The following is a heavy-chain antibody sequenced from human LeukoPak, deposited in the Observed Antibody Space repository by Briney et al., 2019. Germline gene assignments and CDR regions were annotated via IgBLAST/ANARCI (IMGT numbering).Heavy chain of an antibody. V-gene: IGHV4-34*01. CDR1: GGSFSGYY. CDR2: INHSGST. D-gene: IGHD1-1*01. Sequence: PSETLSLTCAVYGGSFSGYYWSWIRQPPGKGLEWIGEINHSGSTNYNPSLKSRVTISVDTSKNQFSLKLSSVTAADTAVYYCASLETGTYFYYYMDVWGKGTTVTISS. CDR3: ASLETGTYFYYYMDV. J-gene: IGHJ6*03.